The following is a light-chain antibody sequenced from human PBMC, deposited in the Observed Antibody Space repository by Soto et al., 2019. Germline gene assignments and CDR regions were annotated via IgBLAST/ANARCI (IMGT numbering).Light chain of an antibody. CDR3: QQYERLPLT. CDR2: KAS. J-gene: IGKJ5*01. Sequence: DIQMTQSPSTLSGSVGARVPTTWRASQTISSWLAWHQQKPGKAPKLLIYKASTLKSGVPSRFSGSGSGTEFTLTISSLQPEDFATYYCQQYERLPLTFGQGTRLEIK. V-gene: IGKV1-5*03. CDR1: QTISSW.